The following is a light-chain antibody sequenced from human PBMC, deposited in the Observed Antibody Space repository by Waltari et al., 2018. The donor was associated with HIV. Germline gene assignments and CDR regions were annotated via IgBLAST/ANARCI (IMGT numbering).Light chain of an antibody. CDR1: ELANQY. CDR2: RDS. Sequence: SSDLTQAPSVSVSPGQAASISCSGRELANQYVHWYQEKAGQAPVLVISRDSERPLGIPERFSGSRSGSLATLTITGVLADDEADYYCQAAAPSGTSVAFGGGTKLTVL. CDR3: QAAAPSGTSVA. J-gene: IGLJ2*01. V-gene: IGLV3-25*03.